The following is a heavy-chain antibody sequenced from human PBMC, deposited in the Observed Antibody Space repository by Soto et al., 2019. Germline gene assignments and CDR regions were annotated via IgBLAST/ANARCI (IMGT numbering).Heavy chain of an antibody. D-gene: IGHD2-15*01. V-gene: IGHV1-18*01. CDR2: ISAYNGNT. CDR1: GYTFTSYG. CDR3: ARGPSLGYCSCGSCYLVDY. Sequence: QVQLVQSGAEVKKPGASVKVSCKASGYTFTSYGISWVRQAPGQGLEWMGWISAYNGNTSYAQKLQGRVTMTTDTSTSTAYMELRSLRSDDTDVYYCARGPSLGYCSCGSCYLVDYWGQGTLVTVSS. J-gene: IGHJ4*02.